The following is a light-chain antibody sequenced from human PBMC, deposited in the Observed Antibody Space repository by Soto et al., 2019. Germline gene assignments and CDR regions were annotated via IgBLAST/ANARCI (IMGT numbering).Light chain of an antibody. CDR1: QSVISY. CDR2: GAS. V-gene: IGKV3-11*01. Sequence: EIVLTQSPGTLSLSPGERATLSCRASQSVISYLAWYQQKPGQAPRLLIYGASSRATGIPDRFSGSGSGTDFTLTISRLEPEDFAVYYCQQRSNWPPSITFGQGTRLEIK. CDR3: QQRSNWPPSIT. J-gene: IGKJ5*01.